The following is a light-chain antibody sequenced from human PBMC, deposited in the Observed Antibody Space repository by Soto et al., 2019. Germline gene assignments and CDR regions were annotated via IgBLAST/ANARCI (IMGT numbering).Light chain of an antibody. J-gene: IGKJ1*01. CDR3: MQGTHWPWT. Sequence: DVVMPQSPLSLPVTLGQPASISCRSSQSLIHSDGSTYLNWFQQRPGQSPRRLMYEVSDRDSGDPHRFSGSGSGTDFTLKISRVEAEDVGVYSCMQGTHWPWTFGQGTEVEIK. CDR2: EVS. V-gene: IGKV2-30*02. CDR1: QSLIHSDGSTY.